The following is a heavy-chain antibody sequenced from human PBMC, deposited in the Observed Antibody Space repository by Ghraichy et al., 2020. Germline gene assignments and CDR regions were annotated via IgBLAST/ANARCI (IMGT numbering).Heavy chain of an antibody. CDR2: ISSSSSTI. CDR3: ARGYYFDSSGYSWDAFDI. J-gene: IGHJ3*02. D-gene: IGHD3-22*01. Sequence: LSLTCAASGFTFSSYSMNWVRQAPGKGLEWVSYISSSSSTIYYADSVKGRFTISRDNAKNSLYLQMNSLRDEDTAVYYCARGYYFDSSGYSWDAFDIWGQGTMVTVSS. CDR1: GFTFSSYS. V-gene: IGHV3-48*02.